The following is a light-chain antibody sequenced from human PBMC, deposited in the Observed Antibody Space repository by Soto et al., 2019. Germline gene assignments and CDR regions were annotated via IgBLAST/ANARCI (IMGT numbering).Light chain of an antibody. CDR2: DAS. Sequence: EIVLTQSPATLSLSPGERATLSCRASQSVNSYLAWYQQKPGQAPRLLIYDASNRATGIPARFSGSGSGTDFTLTISSLQSEDFAVYYCQQYNSWPWTFGQGTKVEMK. V-gene: IGKV3-11*01. CDR1: QSVNSY. J-gene: IGKJ1*01. CDR3: QQYNSWPWT.